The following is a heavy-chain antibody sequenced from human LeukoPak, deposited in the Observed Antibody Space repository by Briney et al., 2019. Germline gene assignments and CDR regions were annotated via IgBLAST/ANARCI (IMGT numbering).Heavy chain of an antibody. CDR1: GSNFRRYY. CDR2: LFSGGDT. J-gene: IGHJ4*03. Sequence: PGGSLRLSCAASGSNFRRYYMSWVRQAPGKGLEWVSVLFSGGDTYYADSVKDRFSISRDSSWETLFLQMNSLRADDTAVYYCARQGFDSWGHGTKVTVSS. CDR3: ARQGFDS. V-gene: IGHV3-66*04.